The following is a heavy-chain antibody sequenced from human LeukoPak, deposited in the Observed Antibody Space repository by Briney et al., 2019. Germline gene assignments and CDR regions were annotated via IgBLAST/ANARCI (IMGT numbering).Heavy chain of an antibody. CDR1: GFTFDDYA. Sequence: GGSLRLSCAASGFTFDDYAMHWVRQAPGKGLEWVSGISWNSGSIGYADSVKGRFTISRDNAKNSLYLQMNSLRAEDTALYYCAKEDRAGYYGSGSYYPLDYWGQGTLVTVSS. CDR3: AKEDRAGYYGSGSYYPLDY. J-gene: IGHJ4*02. CDR2: ISWNSGSI. D-gene: IGHD3-10*01. V-gene: IGHV3-9*01.